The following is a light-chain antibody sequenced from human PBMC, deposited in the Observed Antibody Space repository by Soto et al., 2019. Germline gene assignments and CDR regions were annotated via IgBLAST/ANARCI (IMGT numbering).Light chain of an antibody. CDR3: QQYGSTPLT. CDR1: QSVGNNY. J-gene: IGKJ4*01. CDR2: DAS. Sequence: EIVLTQSSGTLSLSPGERATLSCRASQSVGNNYLAWYQQKPGQPPRFLMYDASTRATGISDRFSGSGSGTDFTLTITRLEPEDFAVYYCQQYGSTPLTFGGGTKVEIK. V-gene: IGKV3-20*01.